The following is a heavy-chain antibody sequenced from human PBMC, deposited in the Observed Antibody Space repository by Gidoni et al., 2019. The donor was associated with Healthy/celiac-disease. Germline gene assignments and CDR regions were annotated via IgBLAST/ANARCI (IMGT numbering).Heavy chain of an antibody. D-gene: IGHD1-26*01. Sequence: QVQLVESGGGVVQPGRSLRLSCAASGFTFSSYGMHWVRQAPGKGLEWVAVISYDGSNKYYADSVKGRFTISRDNSKNTLYLQMNSLRAEDTAVYYCAKDLARTRSFLLYYMDVWGKGTTVTVSS. V-gene: IGHV3-30*18. CDR1: GFTFSSYG. CDR2: ISYDGSNK. CDR3: AKDLARTRSFLLYYMDV. J-gene: IGHJ6*03.